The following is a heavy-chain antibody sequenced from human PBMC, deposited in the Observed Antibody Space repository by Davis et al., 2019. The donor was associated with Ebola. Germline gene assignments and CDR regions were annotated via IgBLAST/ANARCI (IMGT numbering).Heavy chain of an antibody. CDR1: GFTFSTYS. Sequence: PGGSLRLSCAASGFTFSTYSMNWFRQAPGKGLEWVSSISSNSRATYYADSLKGRFTISRDNAKSSLYLQMNSLRDEDTGVYFCARDNYISAFYYYYFMDVWGQGTTVIVSS. CDR2: ISSNSRAT. D-gene: IGHD1-7*01. V-gene: IGHV3-21*01. J-gene: IGHJ6*02. CDR3: ARDNYISAFYYYYFMDV.